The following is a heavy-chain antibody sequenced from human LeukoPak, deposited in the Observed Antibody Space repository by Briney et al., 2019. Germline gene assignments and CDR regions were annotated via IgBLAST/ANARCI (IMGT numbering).Heavy chain of an antibody. D-gene: IGHD3-10*01. V-gene: IGHV1-46*01. CDR1: GYTFTSYY. Sequence: ASVKVSCKASGYTFTSYYMHWVRQAPGQGLQWMGIINPSGGGTSYAQKFQGRVTMTRDMSTSTVYMELSSLRSEDTAVYYCARAQGQNDADGFNPDYWGQGTLVTVSS. J-gene: IGHJ4*02. CDR2: INPSGGGT. CDR3: ARAQGQNDADGFNPDY.